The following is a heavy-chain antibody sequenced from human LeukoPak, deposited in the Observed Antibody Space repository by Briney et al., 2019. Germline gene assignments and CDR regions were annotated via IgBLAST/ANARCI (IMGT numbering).Heavy chain of an antibody. V-gene: IGHV3-30*14. CDR2: ISYDGSNK. J-gene: IGHJ5*02. D-gene: IGHD3-3*01. Sequence: PGGSLRLSCAASGFTFSSYAMHWVRQAPGKGLEWVAVISYDGSNKYYADSVKGRFTISRHNSKNTLYLQMNSLRAEDTAVYYCARSLGIFGVDNWFDPWGQGTLVTVSS. CDR1: GFTFSSYA. CDR3: ARSLGIFGVDNWFDP.